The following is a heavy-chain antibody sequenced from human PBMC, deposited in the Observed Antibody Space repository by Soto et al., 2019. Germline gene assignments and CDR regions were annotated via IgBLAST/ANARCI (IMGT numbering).Heavy chain of an antibody. Sequence: QVQLVESGGGVVQPGRSLRLSCAASGFTFSSYGMHWVRQAPGKGLEWVAVISYDGSNKYYADSVKGRFTISRDNSKNTLYLQMNGLRAEDTAVYNCAKSAEWFGELWGNWFDPWGQGTLVTVSS. J-gene: IGHJ5*02. D-gene: IGHD3-10*01. CDR2: ISYDGSNK. CDR1: GFTFSSYG. V-gene: IGHV3-30*18. CDR3: AKSAEWFGELWGNWFDP.